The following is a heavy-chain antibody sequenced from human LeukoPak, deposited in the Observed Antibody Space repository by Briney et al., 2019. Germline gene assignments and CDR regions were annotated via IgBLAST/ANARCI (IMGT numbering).Heavy chain of an antibody. V-gene: IGHV1-18*04. CDR1: GYTFTGYY. D-gene: IGHD1-26*01. CDR3: ARDYSGSYDAFDY. CDR2: ISAYNGNT. J-gene: IGHJ4*02. Sequence: ASVKVSCKASGYTFTGYYMHWVRQAPGQGLEWMGWISAYNGNTNYAQKLQGRVTMTTDTSTSTAYMELRSLRSDDTAVYYCARDYSGSYDAFDYWGQGTLVTVSS.